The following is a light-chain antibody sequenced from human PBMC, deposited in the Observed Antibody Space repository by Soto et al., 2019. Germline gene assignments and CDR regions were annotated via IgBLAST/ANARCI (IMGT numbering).Light chain of an antibody. Sequence: DIVMTQSTLSLPVTPGEPASISCRSSQSLLHSNGYNYLDWYLQKPGQSPQLLIYLGSNRDSGVSDRFSGSGSGTDFTLKISRVEAEAVGVYYCMQALQTPYTFGQGTKLAIK. CDR1: QSLLHSNGYNY. CDR3: MQALQTPYT. CDR2: LGS. V-gene: IGKV2-28*01. J-gene: IGKJ2*01.